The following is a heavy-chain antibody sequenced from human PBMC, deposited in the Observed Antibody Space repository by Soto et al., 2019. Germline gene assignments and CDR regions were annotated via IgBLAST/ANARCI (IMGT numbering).Heavy chain of an antibody. CDR1: GFNFSTYA. D-gene: IGHD6-13*01. CDR3: AKSGYSSSWPFDY. J-gene: IGHJ4*02. V-gene: IGHV3-23*01. CDR2: IVGTGDSS. Sequence: PGGSLRLSCAVSGFNFSTYAMSWVRQAPGKGREWVSSIVGTGDSSYYADSVKGRFTTSRDNSKNTLYVEMNNLGAEDTAVYYCAKSGYSSSWPFDYWGQGTRVTVSS.